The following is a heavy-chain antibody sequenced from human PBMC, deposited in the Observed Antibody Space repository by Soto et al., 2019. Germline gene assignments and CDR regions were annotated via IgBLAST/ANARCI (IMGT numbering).Heavy chain of an antibody. D-gene: IGHD1-26*01. J-gene: IGHJ4*02. V-gene: IGHV4-31*03. CDR3: ARGRPMLGAKTFFDY. Sequence: SDTLSLTCKFSGDSVSSGRDFWSWIRHHPGMALEWIGYISYSGTTYYTPSLRSRVSISIDTSQNQFSLRLGSVTAADTAVYYCARGRPMLGAKTFFDYWGQGTLVTVSS. CDR1: GDSVSSGRDF. CDR2: ISYSGTT.